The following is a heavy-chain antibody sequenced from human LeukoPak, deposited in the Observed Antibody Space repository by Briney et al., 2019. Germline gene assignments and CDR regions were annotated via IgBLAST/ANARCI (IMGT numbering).Heavy chain of an antibody. CDR1: GFTFSSYW. D-gene: IGHD3-3*01. Sequence: GGSLRLSCAASGFTFSSYWMSWVRQAPGKGLEWVANIKQDGSEKYYVDSVKGRFTISRDNAKNSLYLQMNSLRAEDTAVYYCARRGKRYDFWSGYSNTMVWYFDYWGQGTLVTVSS. V-gene: IGHV3-7*01. CDR3: ARRGKRYDFWSGYSNTMVWYFDY. J-gene: IGHJ4*02. CDR2: IKQDGSEK.